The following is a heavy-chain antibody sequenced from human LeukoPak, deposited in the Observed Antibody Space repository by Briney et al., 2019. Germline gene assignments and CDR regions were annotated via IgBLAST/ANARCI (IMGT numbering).Heavy chain of an antibody. CDR3: ARGRSTYGSGSYSRWDYFDY. CDR2: INHSGST. Sequence: SETLSLTCAVYGGSFSGYYWSWIRQPPGKGLEWIGEINHSGSTYYNPSLKSRVTISVDTSKNQFSLKLSSVTAADTAVYYCARGRSTYGSGSYSRWDYFDYWGQGTLVTVSS. D-gene: IGHD3-10*01. J-gene: IGHJ4*02. V-gene: IGHV4-34*01. CDR1: GGSFSGYY.